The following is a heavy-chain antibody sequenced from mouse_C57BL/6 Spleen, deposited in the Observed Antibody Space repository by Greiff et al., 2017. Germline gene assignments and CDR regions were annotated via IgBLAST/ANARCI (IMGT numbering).Heavy chain of an antibody. Sequence: QVQLQQSGAELVKPGASVKISCKASGYAFRSYWMNWVKQRPGTGLEWIGQIYPGDGDTNYNGKFKGKATLTADKSSSTAYMQLSSLTSEDSAVYFCARTGTGKGAWFAYWGQGTLVTVSA. V-gene: IGHV1-80*01. D-gene: IGHD4-1*01. J-gene: IGHJ3*01. CDR1: GYAFRSYW. CDR2: IYPGDGDT. CDR3: ARTGTGKGAWFAY.